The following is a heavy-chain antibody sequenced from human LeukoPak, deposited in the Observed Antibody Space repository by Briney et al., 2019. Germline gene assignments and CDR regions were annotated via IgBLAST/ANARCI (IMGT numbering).Heavy chain of an antibody. D-gene: IGHD3-3*01. CDR3: AREDFWSGYGPEPYWYFDL. CDR1: GGSISSGDYY. V-gene: IGHV4-30-4*08. J-gene: IGHJ2*01. Sequence: SQTLSLTCTVSGGSISSGDYYWSWIRQPLGKGLEWIGYIYYSGSTYYNPSLKSRVTISVDTSKNQFSLKLGSVTAADTAVYYCAREDFWSGYGPEPYWYFDLWGRGTLVTVSS. CDR2: IYYSGST.